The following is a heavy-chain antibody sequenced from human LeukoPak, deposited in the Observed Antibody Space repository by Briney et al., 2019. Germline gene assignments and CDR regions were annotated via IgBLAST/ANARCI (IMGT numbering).Heavy chain of an antibody. CDR2: SIPILNLA. CDR1: GGTFSSYV. D-gene: IGHD5-18*01. V-gene: IGHV1-69*04. J-gene: IGHJ4*02. Sequence: GASVKVSCKASGGTFSSYVISWVRQAPGQGLEWMGRSIPILNLANYAQKFQGRVTITADISTSTAYMELSSLKSEDTAVYYCSRNWGDTAMTYWGQGTLVTVSS. CDR3: SRNWGDTAMTY.